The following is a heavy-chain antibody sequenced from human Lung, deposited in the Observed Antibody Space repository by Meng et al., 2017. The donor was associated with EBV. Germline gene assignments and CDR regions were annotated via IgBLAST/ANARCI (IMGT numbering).Heavy chain of an antibody. CDR2: IDYSGRT. CDR3: ARDIAEADYFDF. Sequence: QVHLQVSGPGLVKPSQTLSLTCAVSGGSVSTCHYDWSWIRQPPGKGLEWIAYIDYSGRTYYNPSLKSRVTISVDTSKNQFSLKLNSVTAADTAVYYCARDIAEADYFDFWGQGTLVTVSS. CDR1: GGSVSTCHYD. J-gene: IGHJ4*02. D-gene: IGHD6-19*01. V-gene: IGHV4-30-4*01.